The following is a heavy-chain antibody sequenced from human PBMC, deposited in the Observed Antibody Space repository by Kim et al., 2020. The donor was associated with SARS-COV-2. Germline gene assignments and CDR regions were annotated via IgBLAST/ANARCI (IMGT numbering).Heavy chain of an antibody. V-gene: IGHV3-23*01. Sequence: GKARFTISRDDSQNTRYLQMNSLIAEDTAVYYCAKRGRPLDYGGTCLDPWGQGTLVTVSS. D-gene: IGHD4-17*01. CDR3: AKRGRPLDYGGTCLDP. J-gene: IGHJ5*02.